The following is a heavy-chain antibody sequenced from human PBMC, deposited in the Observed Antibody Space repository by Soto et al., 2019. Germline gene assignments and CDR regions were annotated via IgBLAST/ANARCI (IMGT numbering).Heavy chain of an antibody. Sequence: QVQLVESGGDLVKPGGSLRLSCAASGYTFSDYYMSWIRQAPGKGLEWISYIDTSGTKIYYADSVKGRLTITRDNAKNSLYLEMISLRDEDTAVFYCAGNYYMWSWYLSPVDYWGQGTLVTVSS. CDR1: GYTFSDYY. D-gene: IGHD6-13*01. CDR3: AGNYYMWSWYLSPVDY. V-gene: IGHV3-11*01. J-gene: IGHJ4*02. CDR2: IDTSGTKI.